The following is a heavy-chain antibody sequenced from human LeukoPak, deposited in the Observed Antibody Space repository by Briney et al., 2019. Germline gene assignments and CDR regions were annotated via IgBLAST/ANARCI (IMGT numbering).Heavy chain of an antibody. CDR3: AKDPLERRRYYYGMDV. Sequence: GGSLRLSCAASGFTFSSYGMHWVRQAPGKGLEWVAVISYDGSNKYYADSVEGRFTISRDNSKNTLYLQMNSLRAEDTAVYYCAKDPLERRRYYYGMDVWGQGTTVTVSS. CDR2: ISYDGSNK. CDR1: GFTFSSYG. D-gene: IGHD1-1*01. J-gene: IGHJ6*02. V-gene: IGHV3-30*18.